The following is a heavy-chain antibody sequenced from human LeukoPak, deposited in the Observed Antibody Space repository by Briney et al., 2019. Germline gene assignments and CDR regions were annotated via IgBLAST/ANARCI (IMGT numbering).Heavy chain of an antibody. J-gene: IGHJ3*02. Sequence: GASVKVSCKASGYTFTGYYMHWVRQAPGQGLEWMGWINPNSGGTNYAQKFQGRVTMTRDTSISTAYMELSRLRSDDTAVYYCARDRIVATIFGAFDIWGQGTMVTVSS. CDR3: ARDRIVATIFGAFDI. CDR2: INPNSGGT. D-gene: IGHD5-12*01. V-gene: IGHV1-2*02. CDR1: GYTFTGYY.